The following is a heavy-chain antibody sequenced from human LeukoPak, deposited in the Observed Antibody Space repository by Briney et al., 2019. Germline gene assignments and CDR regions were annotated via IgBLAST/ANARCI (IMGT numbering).Heavy chain of an antibody. Sequence: PGGSLRLSCAASGFTFSSYEMNWVRQAPGKGLEWVSYISSSGSTICYADSVKGRFTISRDNDKNSLYLQMNSLRAEDTAVYYCAKDKELYSSGYYYFDYWGQGTLVTVSS. CDR3: AKDKELYSSGYYYFDY. CDR2: ISSSGSTI. CDR1: GFTFSSYE. V-gene: IGHV3-48*03. D-gene: IGHD6-19*01. J-gene: IGHJ4*02.